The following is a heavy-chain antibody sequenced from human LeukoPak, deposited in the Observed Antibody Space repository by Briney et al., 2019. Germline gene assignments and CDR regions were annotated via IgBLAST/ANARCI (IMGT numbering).Heavy chain of an antibody. CDR1: GGSISSYY. J-gene: IGHJ4*02. V-gene: IGHV4-39*01. CDR2: IYYSGST. D-gene: IGHD2-2*01. CDR3: ARLSMPDPLIDY. Sequence: SETLSLTCTVSGGSISSYYWGWIRQPPGKGLEWIGSIYYSGSTYYNPSLKSRVTISVDTSKNQFSLKLSSVTAADTAVYYCARLSMPDPLIDYWGQGTLVTVSS.